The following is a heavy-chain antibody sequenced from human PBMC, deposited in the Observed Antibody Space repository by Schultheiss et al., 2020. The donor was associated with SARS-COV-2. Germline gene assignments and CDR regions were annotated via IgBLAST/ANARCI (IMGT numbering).Heavy chain of an antibody. CDR3: ARDLLSYNWNYYFHY. J-gene: IGHJ4*02. CDR2: ISSSGTTI. D-gene: IGHD1-7*01. Sequence: GGSLRLSCAASGFTFSSYEMNWVRQAPGKGLEWVSYISSSGTTIYYADSVKGRFTISRDNSKNMLYLQVNSLRPEDTAVYYCARDLLSYNWNYYFHYWGQGILVTVSS. CDR1: GFTFSSYE. V-gene: IGHV3-48*03.